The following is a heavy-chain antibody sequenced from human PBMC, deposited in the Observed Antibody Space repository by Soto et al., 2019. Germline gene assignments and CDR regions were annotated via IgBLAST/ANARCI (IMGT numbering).Heavy chain of an antibody. CDR3: ARDLYFSSTSCYVGRYY. CDR2: IWYDGSNK. D-gene: IGHD2-2*01. V-gene: IGHV3-33*01. Sequence: QVQLVESGGGVVQPGRSLRLSCAASGFTFSSYGMHWVRQAPGKGLEWVAVIWYDGSNKYYADSVKGRFTISRDNSKNTLYMEMNILKAEDTAVYYYARDLYFSSTSCYVGRYYWGQGTLVTVSS. J-gene: IGHJ4*02. CDR1: GFTFSSYG.